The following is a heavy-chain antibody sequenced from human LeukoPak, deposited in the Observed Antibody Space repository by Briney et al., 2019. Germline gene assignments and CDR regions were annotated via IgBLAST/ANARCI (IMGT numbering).Heavy chain of an antibody. Sequence: SETLSLTCAVSGGSISSSNWWSWVRQPPGKGLEWIGEIYHSGSTNYNPSLKSRVTISVDKSKNQFSLKLSSVTAEDTAVYYCTTVSPGGVIVSDPFDYWGQGTLVTVSS. D-gene: IGHD3-16*02. J-gene: IGHJ4*02. V-gene: IGHV4-4*02. CDR1: GGSISSSNW. CDR2: IYHSGST. CDR3: TTVSPGGVIVSDPFDY.